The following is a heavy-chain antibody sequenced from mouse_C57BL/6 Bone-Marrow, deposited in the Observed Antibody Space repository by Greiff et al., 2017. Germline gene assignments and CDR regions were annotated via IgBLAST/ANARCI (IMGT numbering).Heavy chain of an antibody. V-gene: IGHV1-81*01. CDR2: IYPRSGNT. Sequence: QVQLQQSGAELARPGASVKLSCKASGYTFTSYGISWVKQRTGQGLEWIGEIYPRSGNTYYNEKFKGKATLTADKSSSTAYMELRSLTSEESAVYFCARLGEYDGYDAWFAYWGQGTLVTVAA. J-gene: IGHJ3*01. CDR1: GYTFTSYG. CDR3: ARLGEYDGYDAWFAY. D-gene: IGHD2-3*01.